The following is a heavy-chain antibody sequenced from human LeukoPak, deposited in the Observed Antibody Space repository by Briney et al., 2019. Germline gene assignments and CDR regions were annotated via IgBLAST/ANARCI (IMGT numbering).Heavy chain of an antibody. CDR1: GFTFSSYS. V-gene: IGHV3-48*01. Sequence: PGGSLRLSCVASGFTFSSYSMNWVRQAPGRGLEWVSYIRSSGNTLYYADSVKGRFTISRDNARDSVYLQMNSLRAEDTAVYYCARDRYCSSTSCYGFLDAFDIWGQGTMVTVSS. CDR3: ARDRYCSSTSCYGFLDAFDI. J-gene: IGHJ3*02. CDR2: IRSSGNTL. D-gene: IGHD2-2*01.